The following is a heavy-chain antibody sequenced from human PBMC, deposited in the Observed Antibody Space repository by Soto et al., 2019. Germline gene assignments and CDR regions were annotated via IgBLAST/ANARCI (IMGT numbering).Heavy chain of an antibody. J-gene: IGHJ5*02. CDR3: AHRRSTYYSDSTFDP. V-gene: IGHV2-5*02. Sequence: QITLKESGPTLVKPTQTLTLTCTFSGFSLSTSGVGVGWIRQPPGKALEWLALIYWDDDKRYSPSLQSRLTITKDTSNNPVVLTMTNMDPVDTATSYCAHRRSTYYSDSTFDPWGQGTLVTVSS. CDR2: IYWDDDK. CDR1: GFSLSTSGVG. D-gene: IGHD3-22*01.